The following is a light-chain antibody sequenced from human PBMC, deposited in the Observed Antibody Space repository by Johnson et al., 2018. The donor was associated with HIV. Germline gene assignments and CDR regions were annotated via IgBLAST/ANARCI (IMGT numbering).Light chain of an antibody. V-gene: IGLV1-51*01. CDR3: GTWDGSPSSV. CDR2: DNS. CDR1: SSNIGNNY. Sequence: QSVLTQPPSVSAAPGQKVTISCSGSSSNIGNNYVSWYQQLPGTAPKLLIYDNSKRPSGIPDRFSGSKSGPSATLGITGLQTGDQADYYCGTWDGSPSSVFGTGTKVTVL. J-gene: IGLJ1*01.